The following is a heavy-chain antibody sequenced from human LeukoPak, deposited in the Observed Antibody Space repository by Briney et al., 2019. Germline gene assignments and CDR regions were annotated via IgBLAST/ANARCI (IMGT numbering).Heavy chain of an antibody. CDR3: ARGRGTSGTNRDFYYYYYMDV. CDR2: MNPNSGNT. D-gene: IGHD2-2*01. Sequence: ASVKVSCKASGYTFTSYDINWVRQATGQGLEWMGWMNPNSGNTGYAQKFQGRVTMTRDTSISTAYMELSRLRSDDTAVYYCARGRGTSGTNRDFYYYYYMDVWGKGTTVTVSS. V-gene: IGHV1-8*01. CDR1: GYTFTSYD. J-gene: IGHJ6*03.